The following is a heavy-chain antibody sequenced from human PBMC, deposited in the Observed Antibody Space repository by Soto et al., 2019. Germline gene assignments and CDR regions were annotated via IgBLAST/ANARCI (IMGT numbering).Heavy chain of an antibody. V-gene: IGHV4-31*03. J-gene: IGHJ5*02. Sequence: QVQLQESGPGLVKPSQTLSLTCTVSGASISSGGYYWSWIRQHPGKGLEWIGYIYYNGNTYYNPSLQSRVTTSLDTSDNPFSLRLCSVTAADTAVYFCARLSLTNYGARWFDPWGQGTLVDVSS. D-gene: IGHD4-17*01. CDR3: ARLSLTNYGARWFDP. CDR1: GASISSGGYY. CDR2: IYYNGNT.